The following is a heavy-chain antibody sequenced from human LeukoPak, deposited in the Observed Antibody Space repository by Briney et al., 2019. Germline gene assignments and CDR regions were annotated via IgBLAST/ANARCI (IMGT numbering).Heavy chain of an antibody. CDR3: AGGNDYVCGSYRSGFY. CDR2: ISSGGGTI. Sequence: PGGSLRLSCAASGFTFSSYEMSWVRQAPGKGLEWVSYISSGGGTIYYADSVKGRFTTSRDTAKTSLYLLISSRTAETTAVYYWAGGNDYVCGSYRSGFYWGQGTLVTVSS. CDR1: GFTFSSYE. J-gene: IGHJ4*02. D-gene: IGHD3-16*02. V-gene: IGHV3-48*03.